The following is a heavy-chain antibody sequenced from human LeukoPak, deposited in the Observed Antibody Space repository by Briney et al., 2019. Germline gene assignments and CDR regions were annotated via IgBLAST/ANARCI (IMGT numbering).Heavy chain of an antibody. CDR2: IYYSGST. D-gene: IGHD6-13*01. Sequence: SETLSLTCTVSGGSISSYYWSWIRQPPGKGLEWIGYIYYSGSTNYNPSLKSRVTISVDTSKNQFSLKLSSVTAADTAVYYCARGPPSIAAAGGEDYYYYGMDVWGQGTTVTVSS. V-gene: IGHV4-59*12. CDR3: ARGPPSIAAAGGEDYYYYGMDV. J-gene: IGHJ6*02. CDR1: GGSISSYY.